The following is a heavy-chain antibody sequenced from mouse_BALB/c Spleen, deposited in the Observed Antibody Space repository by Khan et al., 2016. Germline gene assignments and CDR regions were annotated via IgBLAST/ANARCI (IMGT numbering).Heavy chain of an antibody. D-gene: IGHD2-14*01. V-gene: IGHV5-12-2*01. Sequence: EVELVESGGDLVQPGGSLKLSCAASGFTFSSYAMSWVRQTPEKRLEWVAYISNGGGSTHYIDTVKGRFTISRDNAENTLYLKMSSLKSEATAQYYCTRRVYDRHHAVMDYWGHGTSVTVSS. CDR3: TRRVYDRHHAVMDY. J-gene: IGHJ4*01. CDR1: GFTFSSYA. CDR2: ISNGGGST.